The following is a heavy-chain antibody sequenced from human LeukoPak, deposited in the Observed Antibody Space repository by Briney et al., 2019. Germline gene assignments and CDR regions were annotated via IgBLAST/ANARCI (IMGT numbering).Heavy chain of an antibody. D-gene: IGHD2-2*01. V-gene: IGHV1-69*02. J-gene: IGHJ5*02. Sequence: SVKVSCKASGGTFSSYTISWLRQAPGQGLEWMGRIIPILGIANYAQKFQGRVTITADKSTSTAYMELSSLRSEDTAVYYCARNPYQLLRVGTWFDPWGQGTLVTVSS. CDR1: GGTFSSYT. CDR3: ARNPYQLLRVGTWFDP. CDR2: IIPILGIA.